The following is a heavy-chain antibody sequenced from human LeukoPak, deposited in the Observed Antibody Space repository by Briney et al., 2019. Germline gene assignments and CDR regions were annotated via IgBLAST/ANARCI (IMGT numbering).Heavy chain of an antibody. CDR2: INPNSGNT. CDR1: GYTFIDYY. CDR3: ARGPRSDPRRWLQFRDVPPS. Sequence: ASVMVSCKASGYTFIDYYMHWVRQAPGQGLEWMGRINPNSGNTGYAQKFQGRVTMTRNTSISTAYMELSSLRSEDTAVYYCARGPRSDPRRWLQFRDVPPSWGQGTLVTVSS. V-gene: IGHV1-8*02. J-gene: IGHJ5*02. D-gene: IGHD5-24*01.